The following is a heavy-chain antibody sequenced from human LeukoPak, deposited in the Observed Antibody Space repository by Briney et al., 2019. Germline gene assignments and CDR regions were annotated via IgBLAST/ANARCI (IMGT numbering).Heavy chain of an antibody. CDR3: ARVLRYGSGSWGYWFDP. V-gene: IGHV1-69*13. Sequence: SVKVSCKASGGTFSSYAISWVRQAPGQGLEWMGGSIPIFGTANYAQKFQGRVTITADESTSTAYMELSSLRSEDTAVYYCARVLRYGSGSWGYWFDPWGQGTLVTVSS. J-gene: IGHJ5*02. D-gene: IGHD3-10*01. CDR2: SIPIFGTA. CDR1: GGTFSSYA.